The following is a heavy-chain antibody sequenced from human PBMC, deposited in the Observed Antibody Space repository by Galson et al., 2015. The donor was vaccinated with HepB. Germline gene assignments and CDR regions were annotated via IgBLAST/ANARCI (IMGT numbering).Heavy chain of an antibody. V-gene: IGHV6-1*01. CDR1: GDSVTSNSAV. Sequence: CAISGDSVTSNSAVWNWIRQSPSRGLEWLGRTYFRSKWRIDYAMSVKSRITSSSDTSDNQFSLLLRSVTPEDTAVYSCAYGSDVWGTGTTVIVSS. J-gene: IGHJ6*04. CDR2: TYFRSKWRI. CDR3: AYGSDV.